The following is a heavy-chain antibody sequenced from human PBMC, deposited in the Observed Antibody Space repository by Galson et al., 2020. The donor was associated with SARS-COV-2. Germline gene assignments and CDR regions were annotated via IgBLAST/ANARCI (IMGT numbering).Heavy chain of an antibody. CDR1: GGSISSGGSS. V-gene: IGHV4-30-2*01. D-gene: IGHD5-18*01. Sequence: SETLSLTCAVSGGSISSGGSSWTWIRQPPGKGLEWTGYIYHSGATQYNPSLKSRVTISVDRSKNQLSLKLTSVTAADTAVYYCARRYTYGLSPYWYFDLWGRGALVTVSS. CDR2: IYHSGAT. J-gene: IGHJ2*01. CDR3: ARRYTYGLSPYWYFDL.